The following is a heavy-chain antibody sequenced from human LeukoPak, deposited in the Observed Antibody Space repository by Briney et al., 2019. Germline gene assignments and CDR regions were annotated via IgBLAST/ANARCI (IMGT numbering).Heavy chain of an antibody. CDR2: INKDGTEK. CDR3: AIFAGAVPGNLLL. V-gene: IGHV3-7*01. CDR1: EFTSSAFW. Sequence: PGGSLRLSCAASEFTSSAFWMTWVRRPPGEGLEWVANINKDGTEKEYMDSVKGRFSIFRDNAKNSVFLQMNSLRAEDTAVYYCAIFAGAVPGNLLLWGKGTTVIVSA. D-gene: IGHD2-8*02. J-gene: IGHJ6*04.